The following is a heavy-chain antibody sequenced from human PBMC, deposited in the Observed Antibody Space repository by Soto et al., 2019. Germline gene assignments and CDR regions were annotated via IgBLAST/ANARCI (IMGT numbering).Heavy chain of an antibody. CDR2: ISGSGGST. Sequence: VGSLRLSCAASGFAFSSYAMSWVRQAPGKGLEWVSAISGSGGSTYYADSVKGRFTISRDNSKNTLYLQMNSLRAEDTAVYYSANGAQWFGELNYFDYWGPGNLVTVSP. V-gene: IGHV3-23*01. CDR1: GFAFSSYA. CDR3: ANGAQWFGELNYFDY. D-gene: IGHD3-10*01. J-gene: IGHJ4*02.